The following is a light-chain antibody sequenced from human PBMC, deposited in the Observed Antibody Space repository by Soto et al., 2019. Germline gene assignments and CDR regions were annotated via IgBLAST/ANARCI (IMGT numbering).Light chain of an antibody. J-gene: IGKJ4*01. Sequence: EIVLTQSPGTLSLSPGESATLSCRASQSVTSNNLAWYQQKPGQAPRLLIYGASTRATGIPERFSGSGSGTDFTFIISRLESEDFAVYFCQQYGSSPLTFGGGSKVEIK. CDR3: QQYGSSPLT. V-gene: IGKV3-20*01. CDR2: GAS. CDR1: QSVTSNN.